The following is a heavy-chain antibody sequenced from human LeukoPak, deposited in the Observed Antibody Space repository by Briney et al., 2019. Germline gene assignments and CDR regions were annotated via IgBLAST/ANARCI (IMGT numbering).Heavy chain of an antibody. CDR1: GYTFTGYY. CDR3: ARSDGDSSGYYYDDWFDP. Sequence: ASVKVSCKASGYTFTGYYMHWVRQAPGQGLEWMGWINPNSGGTNYAQKFQGWVTMTRDTSISTAYMELSRLRSDDTAVYYCARSDGDSSGYYYDDWFDPWDQGTLVTVSS. V-gene: IGHV1-2*04. J-gene: IGHJ5*02. D-gene: IGHD3-22*01. CDR2: INPNSGGT.